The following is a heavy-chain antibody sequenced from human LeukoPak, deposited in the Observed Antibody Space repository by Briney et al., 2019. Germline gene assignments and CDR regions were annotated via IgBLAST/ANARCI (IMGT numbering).Heavy chain of an antibody. CDR1: GYSISSGYY. CDR3: ARYSRNGVDEIGF. D-gene: IGHD5-12*01. CDR2: IYHGGST. J-gene: IGHJ4*02. Sequence: SETLSLTCAVSGYSISSGYYWGWIRQPPGRGLEWIGTIYHGGSTYYNPSLTSRVTISVDTSKNQLSLKLTSVTAADTAVYYCARYSRNGVDEIGFWDQGTLVTVSS. V-gene: IGHV4-38-2*01.